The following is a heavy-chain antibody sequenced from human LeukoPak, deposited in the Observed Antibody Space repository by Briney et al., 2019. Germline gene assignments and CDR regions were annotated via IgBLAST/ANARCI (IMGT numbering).Heavy chain of an antibody. V-gene: IGHV1-46*01. Sequence: ASVKVSCKASGYTFTSYYMHWVRQAPGQGLEWMGIINPSGGSTSYAQKFQGRVTMTRDTSTSTVYMELSSLRSEDTAVYYCAIADDSSGYYHNWFDPWGQGTLVTVSS. CDR3: AIADDSSGYYHNWFDP. CDR2: INPSGGST. D-gene: IGHD3-22*01. CDR1: GYTFTSYY. J-gene: IGHJ5*02.